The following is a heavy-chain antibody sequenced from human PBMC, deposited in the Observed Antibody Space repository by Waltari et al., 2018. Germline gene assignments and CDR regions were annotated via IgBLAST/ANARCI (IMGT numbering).Heavy chain of an antibody. Sequence: QVQLVQSGAEVKKPGASVKVSCTVSGYTLTELSRHWVRKAPGKGLEWMGGFDPEDGETIYAQKFQGRVTMTEDTSTDTAYMELSSLRSEDTAVYYCATGTGTVGTFDIWGQGTMVTVSS. J-gene: IGHJ3*02. CDR3: ATGTGTVGTFDI. CDR2: FDPEDGET. CDR1: GYTLTELS. V-gene: IGHV1-24*01. D-gene: IGHD1-7*01.